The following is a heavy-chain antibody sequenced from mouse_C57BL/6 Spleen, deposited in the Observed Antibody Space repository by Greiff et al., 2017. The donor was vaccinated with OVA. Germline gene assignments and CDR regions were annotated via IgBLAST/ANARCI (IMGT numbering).Heavy chain of an antibody. CDR3: ARREDYGYAMDY. CDR2: ISNGGGST. CDR1: GFTFSDYY. Sequence: EVKLMESGGGLVQPGGSLKLSCAASGFTFSDYYMYWVRQTPEKRLEWVAYISNGGGSTYYPDTVKGRFTISRDNAKNTLYLQMSRLKSEDTAMYYCARREDYGYAMDYWGQGTSVTVSS. D-gene: IGHD2-4*01. V-gene: IGHV5-12*01. J-gene: IGHJ4*01.